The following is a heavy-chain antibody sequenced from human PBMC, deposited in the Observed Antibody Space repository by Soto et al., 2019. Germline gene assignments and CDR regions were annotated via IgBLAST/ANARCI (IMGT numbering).Heavy chain of an antibody. D-gene: IGHD2-2*01. CDR3: GRGGDAHKMGRH. CDR2: VHFSGSI. Sequence: QVQLQESGPGLVKPSETLSLICSVSDDSLSSTSYYWSWIRQPPVKGLEWIGFVHFSGSIHYNASLKSRATISVDTSRKQIALKMTSLTAADTAVYFCGRGGDAHKMGRHWGQGTLVTVSS. J-gene: IGHJ1*01. CDR1: DDSLSSTSYY. V-gene: IGHV4-61*01.